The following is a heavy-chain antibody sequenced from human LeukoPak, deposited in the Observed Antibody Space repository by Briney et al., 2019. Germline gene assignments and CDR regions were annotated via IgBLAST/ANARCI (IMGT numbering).Heavy chain of an antibody. CDR1: GFTFGNAW. CDR3: ATIRTAMIGGFDY. V-gene: IGHV3-15*01. D-gene: IGHD3-22*01. J-gene: IGHJ4*02. Sequence: GGSLRLSCAASGFTFGNAWMSWVRQAPGKGLEWVGRIRSKADGGTTDYAAPVKGRFTISRDDSKNTLFLQMNSLKTEDTAVYYCATIRTAMIGGFDYWGQGTLVTVSS. CDR2: IRSKADGGTT.